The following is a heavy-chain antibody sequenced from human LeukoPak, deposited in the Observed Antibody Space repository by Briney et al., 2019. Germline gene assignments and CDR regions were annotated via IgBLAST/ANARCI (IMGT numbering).Heavy chain of an antibody. CDR3: STEEGSGSYGY. CDR2: ISSNGDST. CDR1: GFPLRSNA. J-gene: IGHJ4*02. V-gene: IGHV3-64*01. D-gene: IGHD1-26*01. Sequence: PGGSREPSLAALGFPLRSNARDGVPQAPGKGLGNVSAISSNGDSTYYANSVKGRFTISRDNSKNTLYLQMGSLRAEDMAVYYCSTEEGSGSYGYWGQGTLVTVSS.